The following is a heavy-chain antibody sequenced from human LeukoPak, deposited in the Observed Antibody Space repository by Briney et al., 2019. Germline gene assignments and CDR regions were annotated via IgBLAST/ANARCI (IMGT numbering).Heavy chain of an antibody. D-gene: IGHD2-2*02. Sequence: SETLSLTCAVYGGSFSGYYWSWIRQPPGKGLEWIGEINHSGSTNYNPSLKSRVTISVDTSKNQFSLKLSSVTAADTAVYYCARYCSSTSCYTPHGYYGMDVWGQGTTVTVSS. J-gene: IGHJ6*02. CDR3: ARYCSSTSCYTPHGYYGMDV. V-gene: IGHV4-34*01. CDR2: INHSGST. CDR1: GGSFSGYY.